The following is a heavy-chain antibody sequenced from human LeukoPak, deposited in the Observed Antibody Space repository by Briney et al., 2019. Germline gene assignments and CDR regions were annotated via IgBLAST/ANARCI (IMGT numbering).Heavy chain of an antibody. CDR1: GYTSTGYY. D-gene: IGHD6-6*01. J-gene: IGHJ5*02. CDR2: INPNSGGT. V-gene: IGHV1-2*04. CDR3: ARERGGRIAARLRGWFDP. Sequence: ASVKVSCKASGYTSTGYYMHWVRQAPGQGLEWMGWINPNSGGTNYAQKFQGWVTMTRDTSISTAYMELSRLRSDDTAVYYCARERGGRIAARLRGWFDPWGQGTLVTVSS.